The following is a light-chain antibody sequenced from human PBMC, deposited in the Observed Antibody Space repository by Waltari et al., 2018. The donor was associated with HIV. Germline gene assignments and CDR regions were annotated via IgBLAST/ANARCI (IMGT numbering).Light chain of an antibody. Sequence: SPGQSITISCTGTSNDIGGYNFVSWYQHHPGKAPKLMISEVSKRPSGVSDRFSGSKSGNTASLTISGLQAEDEADYYCSSYTSSNTLIFGGGTRLTVL. CDR2: EVS. J-gene: IGLJ2*01. CDR3: SSYTSSNTLI. CDR1: SNDIGGYNF. V-gene: IGLV2-14*01.